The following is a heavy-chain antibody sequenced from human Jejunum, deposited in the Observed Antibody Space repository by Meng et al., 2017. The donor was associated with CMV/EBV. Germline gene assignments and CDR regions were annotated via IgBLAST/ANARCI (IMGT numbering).Heavy chain of an antibody. Sequence: LPHWGPGYLRRPYTWYFPVAVYVWFLSGRCWSWIRQTPGKGLEWIREMNPSGVTIYNPSLKGRVTISVDTSKNQFSLKLTSVTAADTALYYCARELGYCSGGNCYGGTFDYWGQGTLVTVSS. D-gene: IGHD2-15*01. CDR1: VWFLSGRC. V-gene: IGHV4-34*02. CDR2: MNPSGVT. J-gene: IGHJ4*02. CDR3: ARELGYCSGGNCYGGTFDY.